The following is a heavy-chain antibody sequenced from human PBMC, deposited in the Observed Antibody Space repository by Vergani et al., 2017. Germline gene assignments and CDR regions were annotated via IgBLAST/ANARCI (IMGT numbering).Heavy chain of an antibody. CDR3: GRVADFYGLGSRLLDL. CDR1: GGSISSYY. Sequence: QVQLQESGPGLVKPSETLSLTCTVSGGSISSYYWTWIRQPPGKGLEWIGNIYYTGSTNYNPSLETRVTISGDTSKNQFSLKLNSVTAADTAVYYCGRVADFYGLGSRLLDLWGQGILVTVSS. D-gene: IGHD3-10*01. J-gene: IGHJ5*02. CDR2: IYYTGST. V-gene: IGHV4-59*01.